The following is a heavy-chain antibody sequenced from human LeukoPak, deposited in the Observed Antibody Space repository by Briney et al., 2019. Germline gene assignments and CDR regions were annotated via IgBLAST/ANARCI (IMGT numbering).Heavy chain of an antibody. CDR3: VKSIAVAGAVDY. D-gene: IGHD6-19*01. CDR2: ISSSGGNT. CDR1: GLPFSTYA. V-gene: IGHV3-64D*06. Sequence: PGGSLRLSCLASGLPFSTYAMHWVRQAPGKGMEYVSAISSSGGNTYYADSVKGRFTISRDNSRNTLYLQMSSLRVEDTALYYCVKSIAVAGAVDYWGQGTLVTVSS. J-gene: IGHJ4*02.